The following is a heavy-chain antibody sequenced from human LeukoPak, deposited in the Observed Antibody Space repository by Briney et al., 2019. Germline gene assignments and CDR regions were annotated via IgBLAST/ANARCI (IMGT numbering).Heavy chain of an antibody. D-gene: IGHD2-2*01. V-gene: IGHV4-39*07. CDR3: ARVIKAEVVPAASPLRNRGPYYFDY. CDR2: VYYTGST. J-gene: IGHJ4*02. Sequence: PSETLSLTCTLSNGSINSFTHYWAWVRQPPGKRLEWIGNVYYTGSTSYSPSLKSRLTISVDTSKNQFSLKLSSVTAADTAVYYCARVIKAEVVPAASPLRNRGPYYFDYWGQGTLVTVSS. CDR1: NGSINSFTHY.